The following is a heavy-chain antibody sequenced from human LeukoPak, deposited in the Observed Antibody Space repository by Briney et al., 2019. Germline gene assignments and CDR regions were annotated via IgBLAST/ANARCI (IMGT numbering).Heavy chain of an antibody. CDR3: ARGQESASSAYLFY. J-gene: IGHJ4*02. CDR2: ISSDGIQK. CDR1: GFTFSNYA. V-gene: IGHV3-30*04. D-gene: IGHD3-22*01. Sequence: PGGSLRLSCAASGFTFSNYAMHWVRQAPRKGPEWVALISSDGIQKFNAPSVRGRFTSSRDNSKNTLYLQMNSLRPEDTAVYFCARGQESASSAYLFYWGQETLVTVSS.